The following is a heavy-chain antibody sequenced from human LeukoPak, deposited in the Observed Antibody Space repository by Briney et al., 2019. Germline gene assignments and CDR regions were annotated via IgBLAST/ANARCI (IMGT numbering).Heavy chain of an antibody. CDR3: ARGYRDSSGWYIYGMDV. CDR2: IYSGGST. CDR1: GFTVSSNY. V-gene: IGHV3-66*01. Sequence: GGSLRLSCAASGFTVSSNYMSWVRQAPGKGLEWVSVIYSGGSTYYADSVKGRFTISRDNSKNTLYLQMNSLRAEDTAVCYCARGYRDSSGWYIYGMDVWGQGTTVTVSS. J-gene: IGHJ6*02. D-gene: IGHD6-19*01.